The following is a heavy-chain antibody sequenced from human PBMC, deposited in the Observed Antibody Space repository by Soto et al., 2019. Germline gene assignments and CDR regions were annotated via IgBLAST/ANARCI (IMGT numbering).Heavy chain of an antibody. CDR1: GFTFSSYG. J-gene: IGHJ4*02. Sequence: ESGGGVVQPGRSLRLSCAASGFTFSSYGMHWVRQAPGKGLEWVAVIWYDGSNKYYADSVKGRFTISRDNSKNTLYLQMNSLRAEDTAVYYCAREGSSGWYGYFDYWGQGTLVTVSS. D-gene: IGHD6-19*01. CDR2: IWYDGSNK. V-gene: IGHV3-33*01. CDR3: AREGSSGWYGYFDY.